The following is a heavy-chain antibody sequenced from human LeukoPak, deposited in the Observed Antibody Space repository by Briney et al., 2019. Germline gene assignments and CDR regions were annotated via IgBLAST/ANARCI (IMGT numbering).Heavy chain of an antibody. CDR3: ARQSLYYDFWSALDYYMDV. V-gene: IGHV4-59*08. Sequence: SETLSLTCTVSGGSISSYYWSWIRQPAGKGLEWIGSIYHSGSTYYNPSLKSRVTISVDTSKNQFSLKLSSVTAADTAVYYCARQSLYYDFWSALDYYMDVWGKGTTVTVSS. D-gene: IGHD3-3*01. J-gene: IGHJ6*03. CDR1: GGSISSYY. CDR2: IYHSGST.